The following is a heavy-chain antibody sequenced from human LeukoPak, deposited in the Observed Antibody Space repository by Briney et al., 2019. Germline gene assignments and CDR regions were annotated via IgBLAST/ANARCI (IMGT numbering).Heavy chain of an antibody. Sequence: GGSLRLSCAASGFTFSSYAMSWVRQAPGKGLEWVSAVSDSGGSTYYADSVKGRFTISRDNSKNTLYLQMNSLRAEDTAVYYCAKTGYSSSWYAGPFDYWGQGTLVTVSS. CDR3: AKTGYSSSWYAGPFDY. D-gene: IGHD6-13*01. CDR2: VSDSGGST. V-gene: IGHV3-23*01. J-gene: IGHJ4*02. CDR1: GFTFSSYA.